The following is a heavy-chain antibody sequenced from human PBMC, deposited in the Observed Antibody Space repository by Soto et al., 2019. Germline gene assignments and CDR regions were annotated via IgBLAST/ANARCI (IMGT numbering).Heavy chain of an antibody. CDR3: ARDPKTSGGQHWAFNYFDS. Sequence: PVGSLRLSCAASGFTFSSYAMSWVRQAPGKGLEWVSAISGSGGSTFYADSVKGRFTISRDNSKSTLYLQVDSLRPEDAAVYYCARDPKTSGGQHWAFNYFDSWGQGTLVTVSS. J-gene: IGHJ4*02. CDR2: ISGSGGST. D-gene: IGHD7-27*01. CDR1: GFTFSSYA. V-gene: IGHV3-23*01.